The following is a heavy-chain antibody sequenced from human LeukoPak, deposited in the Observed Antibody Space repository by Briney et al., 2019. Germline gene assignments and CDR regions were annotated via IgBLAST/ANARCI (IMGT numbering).Heavy chain of an antibody. Sequence: SETLSLTCAVYGGSFSSYYWSWIRQPPGKGLEWIGYIYHSGSTYYNPSLKSRVTISVDRSKNQFPLKLSSVTAADTAVYYCARFLPAAILRYFDYWGQGTLVTVSS. CDR1: GGSFSSYY. CDR2: IYHSGST. V-gene: IGHV4-34*01. D-gene: IGHD2-2*02. J-gene: IGHJ4*02. CDR3: ARFLPAAILRYFDY.